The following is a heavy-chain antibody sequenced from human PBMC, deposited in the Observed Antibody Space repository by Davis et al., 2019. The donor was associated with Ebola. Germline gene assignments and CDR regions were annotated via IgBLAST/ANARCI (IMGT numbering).Heavy chain of an antibody. V-gene: IGHV1-18*01. CDR1: GYTFTSYG. Sequence: ASVKVSCKASGYTFTSYGISWVRQAPGQGLEWMGWISAYNGNTNYAQKLQGRVTMTTDTSTSTAYMELRSLRSDDTAVYYCALYYYDSSGYSVEAFDIWGQGTMVTVSS. CDR2: ISAYNGNT. J-gene: IGHJ3*02. CDR3: ALYYYDSSGYSVEAFDI. D-gene: IGHD3-22*01.